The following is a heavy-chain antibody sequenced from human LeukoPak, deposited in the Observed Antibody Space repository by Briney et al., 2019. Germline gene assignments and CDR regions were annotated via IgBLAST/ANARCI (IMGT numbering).Heavy chain of an antibody. CDR2: ISYDGSNK. CDR3: ARLSTTGDSSCY. V-gene: IGHV3-30*04. Sequence: GGSLRLSCAASGFTFSSYAMHWVRQAPGKGLEWVAVISYDGSNKYYADSVKGRFTISRDNSKNTLYLQMNSLRAEDTAVYYCARLSTTGDSSCYWGQGTLVTVSS. D-gene: IGHD3-22*01. CDR1: GFTFSSYA. J-gene: IGHJ4*02.